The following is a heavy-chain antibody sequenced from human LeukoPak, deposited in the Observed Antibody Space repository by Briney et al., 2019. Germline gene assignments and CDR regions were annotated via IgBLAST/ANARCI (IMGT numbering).Heavy chain of an antibody. V-gene: IGHV4-39*07. Sequence: SETLSLTCTVSGGSINNNDFFWGWVRQPPGKGLEWIGSIYYTGSTFDNPSLKSRVTISMDKSRNQLSLKLNSVTAADTAVYYCASNQWPSWYFDLWGRGTLVTVSS. CDR1: GGSINNNDFF. CDR3: ASNQWPSWYFDL. CDR2: IYYTGST. J-gene: IGHJ2*01. D-gene: IGHD6-19*01.